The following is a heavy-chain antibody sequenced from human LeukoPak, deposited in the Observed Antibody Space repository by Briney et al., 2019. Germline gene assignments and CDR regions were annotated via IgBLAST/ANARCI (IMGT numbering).Heavy chain of an antibody. J-gene: IGHJ3*02. CDR3: ARRGSMGGSFVGAFDI. Sequence: SETLSLTCTVSGDSFSRNTYSWGWIRQPPGKGLEWIGSIYYTGMTFYNPSLKSRVTISVDTSKNQFSLKLSSVTAADTAVYYCARRGSMGGSFVGAFDIWGQGTMATVSS. CDR1: GDSFSRNTYS. V-gene: IGHV4-39*01. D-gene: IGHD1-26*01. CDR2: IYYTGMT.